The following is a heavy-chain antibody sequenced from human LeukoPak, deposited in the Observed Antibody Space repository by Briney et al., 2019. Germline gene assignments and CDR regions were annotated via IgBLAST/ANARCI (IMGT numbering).Heavy chain of an antibody. D-gene: IGHD2-21*02. J-gene: IGHJ4*02. V-gene: IGHV3-74*01. CDR1: GFIFSSYW. CDR3: ARVGDCNGNCFYSY. CDR2: INSDGTTT. Sequence: GGSLRLSCAASGFIFSSYWMHWVRQAPGKGLVWVSQINSDGTTTRHADSVKGRFTNSRDNAKNTLYLQMNSLRAEDTAVYYCARVGDCNGNCFYSYWGQGALVTVSS.